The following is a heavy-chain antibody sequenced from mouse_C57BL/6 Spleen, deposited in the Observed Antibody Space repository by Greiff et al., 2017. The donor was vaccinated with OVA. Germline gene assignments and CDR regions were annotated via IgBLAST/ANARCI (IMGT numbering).Heavy chain of an antibody. CDR3: AREGTYYGSSFRGNYFDY. CDR1: GFTFSSYA. J-gene: IGHJ2*01. Sequence: EVQVVESGGGLVKPGGSLKLSCAASGFTFSSYAMSWVRQTPEKRLEWVATISDGGSYTYYPDNVKGRFTISRDNAKNNLYLQMSHLKSEDTAMYYCAREGTYYGSSFRGNYFDYWGQGTTLTVSS. D-gene: IGHD1-1*01. CDR2: ISDGGSYT. V-gene: IGHV5-4*01.